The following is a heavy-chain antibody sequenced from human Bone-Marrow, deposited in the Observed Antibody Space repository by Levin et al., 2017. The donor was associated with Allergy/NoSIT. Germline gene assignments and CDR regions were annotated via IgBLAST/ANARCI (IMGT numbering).Heavy chain of an antibody. CDR2: VKSEAGGGTT. CDR3: TTGAGLGLLTGIIKFA. D-gene: IGHD3-9*01. CDR1: DFTFSNAW. V-gene: IGHV3-15*07. Sequence: PGGSLRLSCAASDFTFSNAWMNWVRQAPGKGLEWVGHVKSEAGGGTTDYAAPVKGRFTISRDDSRSTLYLQMNNLRIEDSAVYYCTTGAGLGLLTGIIKFAWGQGTLVTVSS. J-gene: IGHJ5*02.